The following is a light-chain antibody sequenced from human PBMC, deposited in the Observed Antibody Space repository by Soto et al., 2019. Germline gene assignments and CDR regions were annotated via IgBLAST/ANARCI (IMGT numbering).Light chain of an antibody. V-gene: IGKV1-5*01. CDR3: QQYNSFSLIT. CDR2: DAS. J-gene: IGKJ5*01. CDR1: QSISRW. Sequence: DIQMTQSPSTPSASVGDTVTITCRASQSISRWLAWYQQKPGKAPKILISDASILENGVPSRFSGTGSGTEFTLAISSLQPDDFATYFCQQYNSFSLITFGQGTRLEIK.